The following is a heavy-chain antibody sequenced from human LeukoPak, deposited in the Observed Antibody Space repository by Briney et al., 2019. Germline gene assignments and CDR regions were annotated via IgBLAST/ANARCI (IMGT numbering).Heavy chain of an antibody. Sequence: ASVTVSCTASGYTFTSYGISWVRQAPGQGLEWMGWINNYNGNTNYIQKFQGGVTMTTDTSTSTAYMELRSLRSDDTAVYYCARRGLDYWGQGTLVTVSS. J-gene: IGHJ4*02. CDR2: INNYNGNT. V-gene: IGHV1-18*01. CDR1: GYTFTSYG. D-gene: IGHD3-10*01. CDR3: ARRGLDY.